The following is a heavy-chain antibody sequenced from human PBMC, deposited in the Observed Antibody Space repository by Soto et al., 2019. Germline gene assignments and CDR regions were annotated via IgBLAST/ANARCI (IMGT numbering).Heavy chain of an antibody. Sequence: QVQLVQSGAEVKKPGASVKVSCKTSGYTFNSYGMNWVRQAPGQGLEWLGWISTGNGNTNYAERLHGRITVTTDASTNTAYMELRSLTSDDTAVYYCARDLRGIPAYWGQGTLVTVSS. D-gene: IGHD2-21*01. CDR2: ISTGNGNT. V-gene: IGHV1-18*01. CDR3: ARDLRGIPAY. CDR1: GYTFNSYG. J-gene: IGHJ4*02.